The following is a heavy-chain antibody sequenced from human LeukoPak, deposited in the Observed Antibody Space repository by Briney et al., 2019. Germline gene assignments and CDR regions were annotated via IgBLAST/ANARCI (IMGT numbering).Heavy chain of an antibody. J-gene: IGHJ4*02. Sequence: GGSLRLSCAASGFNLNNAWMNWVRQAPGKGLEWVGRIKSKTDGGTTDYAAPVKGRFSISRDDSKNTLYLQMNSLKVEDTAVYYCSTIGTTSYYFGYWGQGTLVTVSS. V-gene: IGHV3-15*01. CDR2: IKSKTDGGTT. CDR3: STIGTTSYYFGY. CDR1: GFNLNNAW. D-gene: IGHD1-1*01.